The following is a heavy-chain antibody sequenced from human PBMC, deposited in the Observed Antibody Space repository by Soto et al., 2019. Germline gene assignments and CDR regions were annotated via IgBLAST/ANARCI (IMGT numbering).Heavy chain of an antibody. CDR1: GFTFSSYA. J-gene: IGHJ3*02. CDR3: ARDKTWRGGNSVLGAFDI. V-gene: IGHV3-30-3*01. CDR2: ISYDGSNK. D-gene: IGHD2-21*02. Sequence: PGGSLRLSCAASGFTFSSYAMHWVRQAPGKGLEWVAVISYDGSNKYYADSVKGRFTISRDNSKNTLYLQMNSLRAEDTAVYYCARDKTWRGGNSVLGAFDIWGQGTMVTVSS.